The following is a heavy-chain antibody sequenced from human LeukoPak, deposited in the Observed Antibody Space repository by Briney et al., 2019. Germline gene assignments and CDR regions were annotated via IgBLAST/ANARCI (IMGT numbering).Heavy chain of an antibody. CDR2: IIPIFGTA. V-gene: IGHV1-69*05. Sequence: SVKVSCKASGGTFSSYAISWVRQAPGQGLEWMGGIIPIFGTANYAQKFQGRVTITTDESTSTAYMELRSLRSDDTAVYYCARVLRFLEWYDAFDIWGQGTMVTVSS. CDR3: ARVLRFLEWYDAFDI. J-gene: IGHJ3*02. D-gene: IGHD3-3*01. CDR1: GGTFSSYA.